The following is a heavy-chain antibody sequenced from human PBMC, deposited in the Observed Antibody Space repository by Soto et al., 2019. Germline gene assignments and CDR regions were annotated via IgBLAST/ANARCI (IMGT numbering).Heavy chain of an antibody. V-gene: IGHV4-34*01. CDR1: CGSVNGYC. D-gene: IGHD3-3*01. CDR2: INHTGGT. CDR3: ATRITVFGLLIPPFDP. J-gene: IGHJ5*02. Sequence: SETLSLTCAVYCGSVNGYCRNWIRQPPGKGLEWIGEINHTGGTHYNPPLKSRVTMSVDTSKNQFSMRLSSVTAADTAIYYCATRITVFGLLIPPFDPWGQRTHVTVS.